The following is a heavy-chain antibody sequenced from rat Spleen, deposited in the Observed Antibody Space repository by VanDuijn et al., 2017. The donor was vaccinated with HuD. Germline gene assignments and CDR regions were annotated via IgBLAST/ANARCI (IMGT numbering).Heavy chain of an antibody. CDR3: ARGGYNYFDY. J-gene: IGHJ2*01. D-gene: IGHD4-3*01. CDR2: ISHDGSDT. CDR1: GFTFSDYN. Sequence: EVQLEESGGGLVQPGRSLKLSCAASGFTFSDYNMAWVRQAPTKGLEWVATISHDGSDTDYRDSVKGRFTISRDNAKSSLYLQMDSLRSEDTATYYCARGGYNYFDYWGQGVMVTVSS. V-gene: IGHV5-7*01.